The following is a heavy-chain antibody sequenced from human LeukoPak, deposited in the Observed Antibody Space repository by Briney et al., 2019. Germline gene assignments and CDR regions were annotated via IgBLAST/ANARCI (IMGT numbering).Heavy chain of an antibody. CDR3: ARESGGWFDP. CDR1: GGSISSYY. V-gene: IGHV4-59*01. J-gene: IGHJ5*02. CDR2: IYYSGST. Sequence: PSETLSLTCTVSGGSISSYYWSWIRQPPGKGLEWIGNIYYSGSTNYNPSLKSRVTISVDTSKNQFSLKLSSVTAADTAVYYCARESGGWFDPWGQGTLVTVSS. D-gene: IGHD1-26*01.